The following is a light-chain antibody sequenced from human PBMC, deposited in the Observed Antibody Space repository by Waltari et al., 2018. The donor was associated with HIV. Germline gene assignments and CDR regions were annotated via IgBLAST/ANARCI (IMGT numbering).Light chain of an antibody. V-gene: IGKV4-1*01. CDR3: QQYYSLPIA. J-gene: IGKJ5*01. CDR2: WAS. Sequence: DIGMTQSPDSLAVSLGERDAINGKSSQCVLYSFNNKHYLAWFQQKPGQPPKLLIDWASTRESGVPDRFSGSGSGTDFTLTISSLQAEDVAVYYCQQYYSLPIAFGQGTRLEIK. CDR1: QCVLYSFNNKHY.